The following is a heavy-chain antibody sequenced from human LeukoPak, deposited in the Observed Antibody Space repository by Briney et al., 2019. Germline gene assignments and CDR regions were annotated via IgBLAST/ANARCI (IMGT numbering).Heavy chain of an antibody. J-gene: IGHJ4*02. V-gene: IGHV3-30-3*01. CDR2: ISYDGSNK. D-gene: IGHD4-11*01. Sequence: TGGSLRLSCAASGFTFSSYAMHWVRQAPGKGLEWVAVISYDGSNKYYADSVKGRFTISRDNSKNTLYLQMNSLRAEDTAVYYCARDGFPYTVTYYFDYWGQGTLVTVSS. CDR1: GFTFSSYA. CDR3: ARDGFPYTVTYYFDY.